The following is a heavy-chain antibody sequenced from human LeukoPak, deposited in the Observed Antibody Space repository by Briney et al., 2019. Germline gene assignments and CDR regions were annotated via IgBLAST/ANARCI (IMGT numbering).Heavy chain of an antibody. J-gene: IGHJ4*02. CDR3: ARPVAPYRHQHYFDY. CDR2: IIPIFGTA. Sequence: SVKVSCKASGGTFSSYAISWVRQAPGQGLEWMGGIIPIFGTANYAQKFQGRVTITADESTSTAYMELSSLRSEDTAVYYCARPVAPYRHQHYFDYWGQGTLVTVSS. D-gene: IGHD6-19*01. V-gene: IGHV1-69*13. CDR1: GGTFSSYA.